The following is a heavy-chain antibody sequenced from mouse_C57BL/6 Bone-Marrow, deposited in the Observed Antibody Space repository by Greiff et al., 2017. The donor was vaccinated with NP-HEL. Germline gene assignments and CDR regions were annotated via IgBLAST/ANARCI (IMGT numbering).Heavy chain of an antibody. V-gene: IGHV5-4*01. CDR2: ISDGGSYT. D-gene: IGHD4-1*01. Sequence: EVHLVESGGGLVKPGGSLKLSCAASGFTFSSYAMSWVRQTPEKRLEWVATISDGGSYTYYPDNVKGRFTISRDNAKNNLYLQMSHLKSEDTAMYYCARPKLGYAMDYWGQGTSVTVSS. J-gene: IGHJ4*01. CDR1: GFTFSSYA. CDR3: ARPKLGYAMDY.